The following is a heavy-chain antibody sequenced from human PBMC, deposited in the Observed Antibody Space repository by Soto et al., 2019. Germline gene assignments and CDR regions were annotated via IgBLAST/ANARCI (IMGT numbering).Heavy chain of an antibody. CDR1: GGSVSSGSYY. Sequence: PSETLSLTCTVSGGSVSSGSYYWTWIRQPPGKGLEWLGYIYYSGTTNYNPPLKSRITISVDTSKNQFSLKLSSVTAADTAVYYCARDSLGYCSGGSCYYYYGMDVWGQGTTVTVSS. J-gene: IGHJ6*02. D-gene: IGHD2-15*01. CDR3: ARDSLGYCSGGSCYYYYGMDV. CDR2: IYYSGTT. V-gene: IGHV4-61*01.